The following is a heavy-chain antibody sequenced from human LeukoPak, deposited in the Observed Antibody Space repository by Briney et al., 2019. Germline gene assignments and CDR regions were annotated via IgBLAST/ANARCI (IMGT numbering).Heavy chain of an antibody. CDR3: ARRAYSGSYFYFDY. CDR1: GLTISSYW. V-gene: IGHV3-74*01. J-gene: IGHJ4*02. D-gene: IGHD1-26*01. CDR2: INSDGSSI. Sequence: GGSLRLSCAASGLTISSYWMHWVRQAPGKGLVWVSRINSDGSSISYADAVKRRFTISRDNAKNTLYLQMNSLRAEDTAVYYCARRAYSGSYFYFDYWGQGTLVTVSS.